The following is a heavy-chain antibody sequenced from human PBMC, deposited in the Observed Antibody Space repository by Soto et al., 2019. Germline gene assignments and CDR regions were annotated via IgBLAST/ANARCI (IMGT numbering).Heavy chain of an antibody. Sequence: SLRLSCAASGFTFSSYAMHWVRQAPGKGLEYVSAISSNGGSTYYADSVKGRFTISRDNSKNTLYLQMGSLRAEDMAVYYCARGYSGSYLYFDYWGQGTLVTVSS. CDR3: ARGYSGSYLYFDY. J-gene: IGHJ4*02. D-gene: IGHD1-26*01. CDR1: GFTFSSYA. V-gene: IGHV3-64*02. CDR2: ISSNGGST.